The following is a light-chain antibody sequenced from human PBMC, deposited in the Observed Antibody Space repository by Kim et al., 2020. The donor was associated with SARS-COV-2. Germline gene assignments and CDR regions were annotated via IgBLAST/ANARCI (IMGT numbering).Light chain of an antibody. V-gene: IGKV3-11*01. J-gene: IGKJ4*01. CDR2: DAS. CDR3: QQRSNWPLT. Sequence: LSPGERAPPSCRASQSVSSYLAGYQQKPGQAPRLLIYDASNRATGIPARFSGSGSGTDFTLTISSLEPEDFAVYYCQQRSNWPLTFGGGTKVDIK. CDR1: QSVSSY.